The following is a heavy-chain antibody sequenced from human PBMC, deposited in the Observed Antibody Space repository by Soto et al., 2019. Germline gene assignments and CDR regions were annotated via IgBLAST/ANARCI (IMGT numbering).Heavy chain of an antibody. D-gene: IGHD3-10*01. V-gene: IGHV3-23*01. CDR3: ARVGTDYGSGSPYYSDY. CDR2: ISGNGAST. Sequence: GGSLRLSCEGSGFTFSSYTMSWVRQAPGRGLEWVSGISGNGASTYYADSVKGRFTLSRDNSKNTLYLEVNSLRAEDTAVYYCARVGTDYGSGSPYYSDYWGQGTLVTVYS. J-gene: IGHJ4*02. CDR1: GFTFSSYT.